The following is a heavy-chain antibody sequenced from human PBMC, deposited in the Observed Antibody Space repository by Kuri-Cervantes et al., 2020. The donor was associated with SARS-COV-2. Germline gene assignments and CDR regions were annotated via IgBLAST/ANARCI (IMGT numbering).Heavy chain of an antibody. CDR3: ANPTGHYYYGMDV. Sequence: GGSLRLSCAASGFTFSSYAMHWVRQAPGKGLEWVAVISYDGSNKYYADSVKGRFTISRDNSKNTLYLQMNSLRAEDTAVYYCANPTGHYYYGMDVWGQGTTVTVSS. CDR1: GFTFSSYA. V-gene: IGHV3-30-3*01. CDR2: ISYDGSNK. J-gene: IGHJ6*02.